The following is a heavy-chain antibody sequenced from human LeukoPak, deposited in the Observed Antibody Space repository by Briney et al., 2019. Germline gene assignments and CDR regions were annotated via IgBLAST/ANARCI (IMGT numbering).Heavy chain of an antibody. V-gene: IGHV1-8*01. D-gene: IGHD2-21*02. Sequence: GASVKVSCKASGYTFSSFDINWVRQVTGQGLEWMGWMNPNSGNTGYAQKFQGRVTITTDESTSTAYMELSSLRSEDTAVYYCARGSYCGGDCYSFHFDYWGQGTLVTVSS. CDR3: ARGSYCGGDCYSFHFDY. CDR1: GYTFSSFD. J-gene: IGHJ4*02. CDR2: MNPNSGNT.